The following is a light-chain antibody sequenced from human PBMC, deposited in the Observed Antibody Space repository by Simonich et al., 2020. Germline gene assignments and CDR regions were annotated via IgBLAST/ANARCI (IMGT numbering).Light chain of an antibody. CDR1: QSVSSY. CDR2: DAS. V-gene: IGKV3-11*01. Sequence: EIVLTQSPATLSLSPGERATLPCRASQSVSSYLAWYKQKPGHAPRLLIYDASNRATGIPARFSGSGSGTDFTLTISSLEPEDFAVYYCQQRSNWPPITFGQGTRLEIK. CDR3: QQRSNWPPIT. J-gene: IGKJ5*01.